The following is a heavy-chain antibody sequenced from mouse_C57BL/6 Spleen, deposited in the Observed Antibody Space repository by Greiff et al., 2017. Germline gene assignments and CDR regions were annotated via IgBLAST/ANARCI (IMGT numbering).Heavy chain of an antibody. CDR1: GYTFTSYW. CDR2: IDPSDSET. V-gene: IGHV1-52*01. D-gene: IGHD1-1*01. CDR3: ARDYGSKGDV. Sequence: QVQLQQPGAELVRPGSSVKLSCKASGYTFTSYWMHWVKQRPIQGLEWIGNIDPSDSETHYNQKFKDKATLTVDKSSSTAYMQLSSLTSEDSAVYYCARDYGSKGDVWGTGTTVTVSS. J-gene: IGHJ1*03.